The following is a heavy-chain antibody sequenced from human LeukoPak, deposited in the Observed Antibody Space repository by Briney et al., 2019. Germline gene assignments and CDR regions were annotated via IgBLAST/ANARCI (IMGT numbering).Heavy chain of an antibody. V-gene: IGHV3-53*04. J-gene: IGHJ4*02. D-gene: IGHD6-19*01. CDR1: GFTVSSSY. CDR3: ARVGVGTVAGNYFDD. CDR2: IYGGGGT. Sequence: PEESLRLSCTASGFTVSSSYMTWVRQAPGKGLEWVSLIYGGGGTYYADSVKGRFTISRHNSDNTLYLEMNSLRPDDTAVYYCARVGVGTVAGNYFDDWGQGTLVTVSS.